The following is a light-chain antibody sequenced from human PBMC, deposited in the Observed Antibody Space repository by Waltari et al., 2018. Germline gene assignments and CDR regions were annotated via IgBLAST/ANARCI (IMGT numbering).Light chain of an antibody. J-gene: IGKJ4*01. Sequence: EIVFTQSPATLSLSPGERATLSCRASRSASSYLAWYQQKPGQAPRLLIYDASNRATGILARFRGSASGTDFTLTISSLEPEDFAVYYCQQRSHWPTFGGGTKVEIK. CDR2: DAS. CDR1: RSASSY. CDR3: QQRSHWPT. V-gene: IGKV3-11*01.